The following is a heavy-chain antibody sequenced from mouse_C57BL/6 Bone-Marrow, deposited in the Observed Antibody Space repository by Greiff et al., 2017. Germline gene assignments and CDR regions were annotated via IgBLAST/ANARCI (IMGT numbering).Heavy chain of an antibody. CDR3: ARRRTIVTTYYFDY. CDR1: GYTFTSYW. J-gene: IGHJ2*01. CDR2: IDPSDSYT. D-gene: IGHD2-5*01. V-gene: IGHV1-50*01. Sequence: QVQLQQPGAELVKPGASVKLSCKASGYTFTSYWMQWVKQRPGQGLEWIGEIDPSDSYTNYNQKFKGKATLTVDTSSSTAYMQLSSLTSEDSAVYDCARRRTIVTTYYFDYWGQGTTLTVSS.